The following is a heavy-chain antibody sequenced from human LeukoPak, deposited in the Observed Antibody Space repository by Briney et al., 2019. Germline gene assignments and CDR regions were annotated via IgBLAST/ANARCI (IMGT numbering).Heavy chain of an antibody. CDR3: AKDFSLVATIFDY. CDR1: GFTFSSYA. CDR2: ISGSGGST. J-gene: IGHJ4*02. V-gene: IGHV3-23*01. Sequence: GGSLRLSCAASGFTFSSYAMSWVRQAPGKGLEWVSSISGSGGSTFYADSVKGRFTISRDNSKNTLYLQMDSLRAEDTAVYYCAKDFSLVATIFDYWGQGTLVTVSS. D-gene: IGHD5-12*01.